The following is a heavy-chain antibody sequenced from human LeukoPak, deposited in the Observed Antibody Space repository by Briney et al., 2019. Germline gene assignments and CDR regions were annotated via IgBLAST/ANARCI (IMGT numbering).Heavy chain of an antibody. V-gene: IGHV3-48*01. D-gene: IGHD3-3*01. CDR1: GFLFSAYG. J-gene: IGHJ4*02. Sequence: TGGSLGLSCAASGFLFSAYGMNWLRQAPGKGLEWVSYIGSGGSVIYYADSVKGRFTISRDNAKNSLFLQMDSLRAEDTAVYYCARDTALRFLEWLSWGQGTLVTVSS. CDR3: ARDTALRFLEWLS. CDR2: IGSGGSVI.